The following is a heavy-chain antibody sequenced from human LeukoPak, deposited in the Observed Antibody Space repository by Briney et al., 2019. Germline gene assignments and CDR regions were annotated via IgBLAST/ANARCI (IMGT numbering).Heavy chain of an antibody. Sequence: SGPTLVNPPQTLTLTCTFSGFSLSTSGVGVGWIRQPPGKALEWLALIYWDDDQRYSPSLKSRLTITKDTSKNRVVLTMTNMDPVDTATYYCAHGLHSYGYAKTGYFDYWGQGTLVTVSS. V-gene: IGHV2-5*02. D-gene: IGHD5-18*01. CDR2: IYWDDDQ. CDR3: AHGLHSYGYAKTGYFDY. CDR1: GFSLSTSGVG. J-gene: IGHJ4*02.